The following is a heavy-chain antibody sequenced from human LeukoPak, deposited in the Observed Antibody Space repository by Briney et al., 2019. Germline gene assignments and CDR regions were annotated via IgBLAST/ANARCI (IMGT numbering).Heavy chain of an antibody. CDR3: ARDRQYYDYVWGRYYFDY. V-gene: IGHV3-30-3*01. J-gene: IGHJ4*02. D-gene: IGHD3-16*01. Sequence: GGSLRLSCVASGFKFNSYAIHWVRQAPGKGLQWVAVISYDGSNKYYADSVKGRFTISRDNSKNTLYLQMNSLRAEDTAVYYCARDRQYYDYVWGRYYFDYWGQGTLVTVSS. CDR1: GFKFNSYA. CDR2: ISYDGSNK.